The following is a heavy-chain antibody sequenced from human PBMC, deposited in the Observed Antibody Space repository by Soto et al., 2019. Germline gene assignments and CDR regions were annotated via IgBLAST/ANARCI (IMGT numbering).Heavy chain of an antibody. V-gene: IGHV4-4*07. CDR2: FDASGNT. D-gene: IGHD6-13*01. CDR1: VDSITTYY. CDR3: ARYSNNWFQTEGMDV. J-gene: IGHJ6*02. Sequence: SETLSLTCTVSVDSITTYYWSWIRQPAGKGLEWIGRFDASGNTNYNPSLNSRVTMSIDTSKKQFSLKLTSVTAADTAIYYCARYSNNWFQTEGMDVWGQGTTVTVSS.